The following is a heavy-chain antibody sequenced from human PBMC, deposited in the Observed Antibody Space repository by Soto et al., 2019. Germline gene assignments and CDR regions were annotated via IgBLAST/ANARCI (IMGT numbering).Heavy chain of an antibody. CDR1: GFTFSSYS. J-gene: IGHJ4*02. CDR3: ASSVRYFDIGY. CDR2: ISSSSSTI. D-gene: IGHD3-9*01. V-gene: IGHV3-48*01. Sequence: GGSLRLSCAASGFTFSSYSMNWVRQAPGKGLEWVSYISSSSSTIYYADSVKGRFTISRDNAKNSLYLQMNSLRAEDTAVYYCASSVRYFDIGYWGQGTLVTVSS.